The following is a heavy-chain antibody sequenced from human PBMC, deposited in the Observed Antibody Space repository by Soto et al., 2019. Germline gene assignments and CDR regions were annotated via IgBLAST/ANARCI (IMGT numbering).Heavy chain of an antibody. CDR3: ARDDYCSGGSCYSDANGFDAFDI. D-gene: IGHD2-15*01. V-gene: IGHV3-30-3*01. Sequence: GGSLRLSCAASGFTFSSYAMHWVRQAPGKGLEWVAVISYDGSNKYYADSVKGRFTISRDNSKNTLYLQMNSLRAEDTAVYYCARDDYCSGGSCYSDANGFDAFDIWGQGTMVTVSS. J-gene: IGHJ3*02. CDR2: ISYDGSNK. CDR1: GFTFSSYA.